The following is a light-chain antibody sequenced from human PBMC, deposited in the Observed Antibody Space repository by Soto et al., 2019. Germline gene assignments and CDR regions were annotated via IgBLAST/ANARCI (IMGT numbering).Light chain of an antibody. V-gene: IGKV3-11*01. J-gene: IGKJ4*01. CDR3: QQRSNWPLT. CDR1: QSVSSK. CDR2: GAS. Sequence: EIVLTQSPGTLSVSPGERAALSCRASQSVSSKLAWYRQRPGQAPRLLIYGASNRATGIPARFSGSGSGTDFTLTISSLEPEDFAVYYCQQRSNWPLTFGGGTKVDIK.